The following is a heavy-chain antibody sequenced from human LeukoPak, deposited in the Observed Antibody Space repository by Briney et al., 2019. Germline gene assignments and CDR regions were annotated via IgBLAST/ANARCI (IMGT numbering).Heavy chain of an antibody. CDR1: GDTVSSNSAA. D-gene: IGHD2-21*02. Sequence: SQTLSLTCAISGDTVSSNSAAWNWIRQSPSRGLEWLGRTYYRSKWYNDYAVSVKSRITINPDTCKNQFSLQLNSVTPEDTAVYYCAREERAYCGGDCSSSYYYYGMDVWGQGTTVTVSS. V-gene: IGHV6-1*01. CDR3: AREERAYCGGDCSSSYYYYGMDV. CDR2: TYYRSKWYN. J-gene: IGHJ6*02.